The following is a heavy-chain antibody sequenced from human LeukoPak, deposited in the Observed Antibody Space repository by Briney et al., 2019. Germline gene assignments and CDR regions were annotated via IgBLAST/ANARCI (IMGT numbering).Heavy chain of an antibody. Sequence: GGSLRLSCAASGFAFSRQDMGWVRQAPGEGLEWVSAISDSGDRTYSVACVEGRFTISRDNSKNTLYLQMNSLRADDTAVYYCAKDARRSSGWYFFDHWGQGILVTVSS. CDR3: AKDARRSSGWYFFDH. CDR2: ISDSGDRT. V-gene: IGHV3-23*01. CDR1: GFAFSRQD. J-gene: IGHJ4*02. D-gene: IGHD6-19*01.